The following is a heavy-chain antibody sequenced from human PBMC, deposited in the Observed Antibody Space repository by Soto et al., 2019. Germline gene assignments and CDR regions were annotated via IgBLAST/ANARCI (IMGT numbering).Heavy chain of an antibody. CDR1: GGSFSGYY. Sequence: SETLSLTCAAYGGSFSGYYWDWIRQPPGKGLEWIGEINPDGATNYTPSLRGRVTISIDTSRNQFSLKLSSVTAADTAVYYCARGQRSDPFSDYWGQGALVTVSS. V-gene: IGHV4-34*01. CDR2: INPDGAT. CDR3: ARGQRSDPFSDY. J-gene: IGHJ4*02.